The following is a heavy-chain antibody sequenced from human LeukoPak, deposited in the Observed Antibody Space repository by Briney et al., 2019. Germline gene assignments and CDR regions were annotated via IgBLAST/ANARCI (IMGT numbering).Heavy chain of an antibody. D-gene: IGHD3-16*01. CDR2: IKKDGSEK. CDR1: GFTFSSHW. CDR3: ARDRIGGEEY. J-gene: IGHJ4*02. Sequence: GGSLRLSCAASGFTFSSHWMNWVRQAPGKGLEWVANIKKDGSEKDYVDSVKGRFTISRDNAKNSLYLQMDSLRAEDTAVYYCARDRIGGEEYWGQGTLVTVSS. V-gene: IGHV3-7*01.